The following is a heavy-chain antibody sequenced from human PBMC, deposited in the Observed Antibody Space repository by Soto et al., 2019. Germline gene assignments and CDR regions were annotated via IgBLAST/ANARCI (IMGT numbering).Heavy chain of an antibody. CDR1: GGSISSGGYS. CDR3: ARGINYDDSSGYFDY. CDR2: IYHSGST. J-gene: IGHJ4*02. Sequence: SETLSLTCAVSGGSISSGGYSWSWIRQPPGKGLEWIGYIYHSGSTYYNPSLKSRVTISVDRSKNQFSLKLSSVTAADTAVYYCARGINYDDSSGYFDYWGQGTRVTVS. D-gene: IGHD3-22*01. V-gene: IGHV4-30-2*01.